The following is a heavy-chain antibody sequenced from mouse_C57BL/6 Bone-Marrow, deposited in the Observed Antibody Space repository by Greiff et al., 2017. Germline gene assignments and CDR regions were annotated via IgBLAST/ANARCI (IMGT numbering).Heavy chain of an antibody. D-gene: IGHD2-12*01. CDR1: GFTFSSYG. V-gene: IGHV5-6*01. CDR2: ISSGGRYT. J-gene: IGHJ1*03. Sequence: EVQLVESGGDLVKPGGSLKLSCAASGFTFSSYGMSWVRQTPDKRLEWVATISSGGRYTYYPDSVKGRFTISRDNAKNTLYLQMSSMKSEDTAMYCCARHDDGWDWYFDVWGTVTTVTVSS. CDR3: ARHDDGWDWYFDV.